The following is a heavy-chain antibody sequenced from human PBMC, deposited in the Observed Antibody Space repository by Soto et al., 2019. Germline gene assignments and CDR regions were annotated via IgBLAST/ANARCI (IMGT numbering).Heavy chain of an antibody. Sequence: SETLSLTCAVYGGSFSGYYWTWIRQPPGTGLEWIGEINHSGSTNYNPSLKSRVTISVDTSKNQFSLKLGSVTAADTAVYYCASLVVTAHNWFDSWGQGTLVTVSS. CDR3: ASLVVTAHNWFDS. D-gene: IGHD2-21*02. CDR2: INHSGST. V-gene: IGHV4-34*01. J-gene: IGHJ5*01. CDR1: GGSFSGYY.